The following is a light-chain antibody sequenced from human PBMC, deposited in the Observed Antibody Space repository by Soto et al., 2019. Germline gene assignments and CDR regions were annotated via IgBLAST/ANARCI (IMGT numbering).Light chain of an antibody. CDR3: AALDDSLNGVV. J-gene: IGLJ2*01. V-gene: IGLV1-44*01. Sequence: QSVLTQPPSASGTPGQRVTISCSGSSSNIGSKTVNWYQQLPGTAPKLLIYSNNQRPSGVPDRSSGSKSGTSASLAISGLQSEDEADYYCAALDDSLNGVVFGGGTKLTVL. CDR2: SNN. CDR1: SSNIGSKT.